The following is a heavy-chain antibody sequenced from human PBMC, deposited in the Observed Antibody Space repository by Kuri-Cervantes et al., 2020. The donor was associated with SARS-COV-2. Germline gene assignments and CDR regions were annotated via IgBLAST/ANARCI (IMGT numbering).Heavy chain of an antibody. CDR1: GGSFSGYY. CDR3: ARVEGSSWNNYYYGMDV. CDR2: INHSGST. V-gene: IGHV4-34*01. Sequence: ESLKISCAVYGGSFSGYYWSWIRQPPGKGLEWIGEINHSGSTNYNPSLKSRVTVSVDTSKNQFSLKLSSVTAADTAVYYCARVEGSSWNNYYYGMDVWGQGTTVTVSS. J-gene: IGHJ6*02. D-gene: IGHD6-13*01.